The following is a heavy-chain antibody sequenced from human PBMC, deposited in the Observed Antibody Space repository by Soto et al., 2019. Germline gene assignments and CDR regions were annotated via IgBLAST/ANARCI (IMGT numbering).Heavy chain of an antibody. D-gene: IGHD2-2*01. Sequence: PGGSLRLSCTGSGFTFGDFGMSWVRQAPGKGLEWLSFIRSKGYGGTTESAASVRGRFITSRDDSKSTAYLQMNSLKTEDTAVYYCASLTSWSQEYYYGMDVWGQGTTVTVSS. CDR1: GFTFGDFG. CDR3: ASLTSWSQEYYYGMDV. V-gene: IGHV3-49*04. CDR2: IRSKGYGGTT. J-gene: IGHJ6*02.